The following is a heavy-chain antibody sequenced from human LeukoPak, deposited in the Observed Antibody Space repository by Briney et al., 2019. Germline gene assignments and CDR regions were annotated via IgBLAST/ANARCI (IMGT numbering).Heavy chain of an antibody. CDR2: IYYSGST. V-gene: IGHV4-59*01. CDR3: ARGHCSSTSCPGHYYYYYMDV. J-gene: IGHJ6*03. Sequence: PSETLSLTCTVSGGSISRYYWSWIRQPPGKGLEWIGYIYYSGSTNYNPSLKSRVTISVDTSKNQFSLKLSSVTAADTAVYYCARGHCSSTSCPGHYYYYYMDVWGKGTTVTVSS. D-gene: IGHD2-2*01. CDR1: GGSISRYY.